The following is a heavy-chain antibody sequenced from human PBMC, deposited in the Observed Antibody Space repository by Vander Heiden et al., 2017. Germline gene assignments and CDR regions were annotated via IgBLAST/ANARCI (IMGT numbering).Heavy chain of an antibody. CDR3: AKGLVPGAS. CDR1: GFTFSSYV. CDR2: IRGNGGGP. Sequence: EVQLLESGGGLVQPGGSLRLSCAASGFTFSSYVMNWVPQAPGKGLQWVSGIRGNGGGPDYADSVKGRFTISRDNSKNTLFLKMDTLRDEDRAVYYWAKGLVPGASWGQGPLVTVSS. J-gene: IGHJ5*02. V-gene: IGHV3-23*01. D-gene: IGHD1-26*01.